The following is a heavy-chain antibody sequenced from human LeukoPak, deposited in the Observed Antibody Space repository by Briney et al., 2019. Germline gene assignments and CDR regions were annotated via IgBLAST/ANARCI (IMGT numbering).Heavy chain of an antibody. D-gene: IGHD3-22*01. CDR3: ARENPLVYYDSSGYFDY. CDR2: IYHSGST. J-gene: IGHJ4*02. Sequence: SETLSLTCAVSGGSISSNNWWSWVRQPPGNGLEWIGEIYHSGSTNYNPSLKSRVTISVDKSKNQFSLKLNSVTAADTAVYYCARENPLVYYDSSGYFDYWGQGTLVTVSS. CDR1: GGSISSNNW. V-gene: IGHV4-4*02.